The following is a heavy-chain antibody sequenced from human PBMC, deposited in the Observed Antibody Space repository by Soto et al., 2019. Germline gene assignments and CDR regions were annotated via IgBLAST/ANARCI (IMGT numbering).Heavy chain of an antibody. CDR3: ARLRNDFWTGYPSRMDV. J-gene: IGHJ6*02. Sequence: SETLSLTCTVSGGSISSYYWSWIRQPPGKGQEWIGYIYYSGSTNYNPSLKSRVTISVDTSKNQFSLTLSSVTAADTAVYYCARLRNDFWTGYPSRMDVWGQGTTVTVSS. V-gene: IGHV4-59*08. D-gene: IGHD3-3*01. CDR1: GGSISSYY. CDR2: IYYSGST.